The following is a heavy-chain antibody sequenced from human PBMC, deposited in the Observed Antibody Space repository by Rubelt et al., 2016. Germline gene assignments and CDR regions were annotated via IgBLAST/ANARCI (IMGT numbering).Heavy chain of an antibody. CDR3: ARVSCSSTCLVDY. J-gene: IGHJ4*02. D-gene: IGHD2-2*01. Sequence: EVQLVESGGGLVKSGGSLRLSCAASGFTFSSYTMNWVRQAPGKGLEWVSSISRSSNYIYYADSVQGRFTISRDNAKNSLYLQMSSVRAEDTSGYDCARVSCSSTCLVDYWGQGTLVTVSS. CDR2: ISRSSNYI. CDR1: GFTFSSYT. V-gene: IGHV3-21*02.